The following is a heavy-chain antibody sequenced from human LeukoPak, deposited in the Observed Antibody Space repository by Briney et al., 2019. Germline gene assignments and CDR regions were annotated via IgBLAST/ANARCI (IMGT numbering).Heavy chain of an antibody. CDR3: AILPWGVDYYDSSGYPHDAFDI. D-gene: IGHD3-22*01. CDR1: GYTFTGYY. J-gene: IGHJ3*02. Sequence: ASVKVSCTASGYTFTGYYMHWVPQAPGQGLEWMGWINPNSGGTNYAQKFQGRVTMTRDTSISTAYMELSRLRSDDTAVYYCAILPWGVDYYDSSGYPHDAFDIWGQGIMVTVSS. CDR2: INPNSGGT. V-gene: IGHV1-2*02.